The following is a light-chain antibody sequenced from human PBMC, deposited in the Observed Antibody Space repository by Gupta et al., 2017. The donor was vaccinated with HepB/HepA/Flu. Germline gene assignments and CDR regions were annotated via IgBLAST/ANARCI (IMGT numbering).Light chain of an antibody. CDR3: MIWHNGVV. J-gene: IGLJ2*01. Sequence: QAVLTPPSSLSASPGASASLTCTLRSGINVGSYSIYWYQQKPGSPPQYLMKYNSDTDKEQGSGVPSRFSGSKDGSANAATLFISGLQSEDEADYYCMIWHNGVVFGGGTKLTVL. CDR1: SGINVGSYS. CDR2: YNSDTDK. V-gene: IGLV5-45*02.